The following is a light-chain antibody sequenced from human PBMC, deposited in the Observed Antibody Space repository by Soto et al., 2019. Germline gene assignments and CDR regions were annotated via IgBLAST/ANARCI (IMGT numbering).Light chain of an antibody. Sequence: QSLLTHPPSRSGAPVQRVTISCTGSSSNIWAFYDLHWYQQLPGTSPKLLIYGNTNRPSGVPDRFSGSRSGTSASLAITALQAEDDCDYHCQSDDSRATXSSVFGQGTKV. V-gene: IGLV1-40*01. CDR2: GNT. J-gene: IGLJ1*01. CDR3: QSDDSRATXSSV. CDR1: SSNIWAFYD.